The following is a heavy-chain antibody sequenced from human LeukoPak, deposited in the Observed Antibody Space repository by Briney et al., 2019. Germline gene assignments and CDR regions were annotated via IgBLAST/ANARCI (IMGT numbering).Heavy chain of an antibody. Sequence: SETLSLTCTVSGGSISSSSYYWGWIRQPPGKGLEWIGSIYYSGSTYYNPSLKSRVTISVDTSKNQFSLKLSSVTAADTAVYYCARDPLAGIIEQQLVFRRPVEGREAFDIWGQGTMVTVSS. CDR3: ARDPLAGIIEQQLVFRRPVEGREAFDI. J-gene: IGHJ3*02. D-gene: IGHD6-13*01. V-gene: IGHV4-39*07. CDR1: GGSISSSSYY. CDR2: IYYSGST.